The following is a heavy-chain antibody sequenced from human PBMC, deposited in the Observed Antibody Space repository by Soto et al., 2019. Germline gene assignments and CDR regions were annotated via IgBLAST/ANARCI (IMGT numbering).Heavy chain of an antibody. CDR2: VDYSGNS. Sequence: PSETLSLTCNVSGGSISGSRHHWGWISQSPGKGLEWIASVDYSGNSYYNPSLRSRVTVSVDTSKNQFSLKVTSVTAADSAIYYCMRHLASGTISRGNWFDPWGPGTQVTVSS. V-gene: IGHV4-39*01. J-gene: IGHJ5*02. D-gene: IGHD1-1*01. CDR3: MRHLASGTISRGNWFDP. CDR1: GGSISGSRHH.